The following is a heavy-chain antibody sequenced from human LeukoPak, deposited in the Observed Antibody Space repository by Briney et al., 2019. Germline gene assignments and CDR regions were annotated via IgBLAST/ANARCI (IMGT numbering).Heavy chain of an antibody. J-gene: IGHJ5*02. Sequence: GGSLRLSCAASGFTFDHYGMSWVRQAPGKGLEWVPGINWNGGSTGYADSVKGRFTISRDNAKNSLYLQMNSLRAEDTALYYCASLDYYGSGSSQPWGQGTLVTVSS. CDR1: GFTFDHYG. CDR2: INWNGGST. V-gene: IGHV3-20*04. D-gene: IGHD3-10*01. CDR3: ASLDYYGSGSSQP.